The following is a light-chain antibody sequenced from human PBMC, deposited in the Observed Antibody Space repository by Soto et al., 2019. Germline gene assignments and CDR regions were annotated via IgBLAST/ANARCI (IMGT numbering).Light chain of an antibody. J-gene: IGKJ4*01. V-gene: IGKV2-28*01. CDR3: MQALQTPLT. CDR1: QSLLHTNGYKY. CDR2: WGS. Sequence: DIVMTQSALSLPVTPGEPASISCRSSQSLLHTNGYKYLDWYLQKPGQSPQLLIYWGSNRASGVPDRFSGSGSGTDFTLNISRVEAEDVGVYYCMQALQTPLTFGGGTKVEIK.